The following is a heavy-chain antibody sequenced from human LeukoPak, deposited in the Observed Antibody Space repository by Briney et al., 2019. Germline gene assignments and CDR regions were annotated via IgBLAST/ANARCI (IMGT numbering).Heavy chain of an antibody. D-gene: IGHD6-13*01. CDR3: TAAGNEPLFQY. CDR1: GYTFTGYY. J-gene: IGHJ1*01. V-gene: IGHV1-2*02. CDR2: INPNSGGT. Sequence: ASVKVSCKASGYTFTGYYMHWVRQAPGQGLEWMGGINPNSGGTNYAQKFQGRVTMTRDTSISTAYMELSRLRSDDTAVYSWTAAGNEPLFQYWGEGPLVPVPS.